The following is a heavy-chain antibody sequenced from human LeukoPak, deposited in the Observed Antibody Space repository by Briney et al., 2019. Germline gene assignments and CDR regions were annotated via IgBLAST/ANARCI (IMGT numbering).Heavy chain of an antibody. J-gene: IGHJ4*02. D-gene: IGHD2-15*01. V-gene: IGHV3-7*01. CDR2: IKQEGSEK. CDR1: GFTFSSYW. CDR3: ARAEIVVVVAATKGGFGPFDY. Sequence: PGGSLRLSCAASGFTFSSYWMSWLRQAPGKGLEWVANIKQEGSEKYYVDSVKGRFTISRDNAKNSLYLQMNSLRAEDTAVYYCARAEIVVVVAATKGGFGPFDYWGQGTLVTVSS.